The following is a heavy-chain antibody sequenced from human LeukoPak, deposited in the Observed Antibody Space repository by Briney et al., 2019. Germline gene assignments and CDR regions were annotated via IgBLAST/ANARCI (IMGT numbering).Heavy chain of an antibody. D-gene: IGHD1-26*01. CDR3: ARDGIVGATGIDY. CDR1: GGSISSGDYY. Sequence: SETLSLTCTVSGGSISSGDYYWSWIRQPPGKGLEWIGYIYYSGSTYYNPSLKSRVTISVDTSKNQFSLKLSSVTAADTAVYYCARDGIVGATGIDYWGQGTLVTVPS. CDR2: IYYSGST. V-gene: IGHV4-30-4*01. J-gene: IGHJ4*02.